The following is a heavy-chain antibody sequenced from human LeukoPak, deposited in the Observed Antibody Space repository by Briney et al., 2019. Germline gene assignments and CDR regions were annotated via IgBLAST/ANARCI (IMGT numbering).Heavy chain of an antibody. D-gene: IGHD3-10*01. CDR2: IGDSGATT. CDR1: GFSFSSYG. Sequence: PGGSLRLSCTVSGFSFSSYGMSWVRQAPGKGLEWVACIGDSGATTYYADSVKGRFTIARDNSKNTLYLQMNTLRAEDTALYFCAKDFYYWSEEYYYGMDVWGQGTTVTVSS. J-gene: IGHJ6*02. V-gene: IGHV3-23*01. CDR3: AKDFYYWSEEYYYGMDV.